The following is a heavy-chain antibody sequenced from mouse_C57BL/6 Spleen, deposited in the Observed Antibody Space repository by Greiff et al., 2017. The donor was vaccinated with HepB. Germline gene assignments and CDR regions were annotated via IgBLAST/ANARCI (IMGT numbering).Heavy chain of an antibody. CDR3: ARTDPVVRYYFDY. CDR2: ISSGSSTI. Sequence: DVMLVESGGGLVKPGGSLKLSCAASGFTFSDYGMHWVRQAPEKGLEWVAYISSGSSTIYYADTVKGRFTISRDNAKNTLFLQMTSLRSEDTAMYYCARTDPVVRYYFDYWGQGTTLTVSS. D-gene: IGHD1-1*01. CDR1: GFTFSDYG. V-gene: IGHV5-17*01. J-gene: IGHJ2*01.